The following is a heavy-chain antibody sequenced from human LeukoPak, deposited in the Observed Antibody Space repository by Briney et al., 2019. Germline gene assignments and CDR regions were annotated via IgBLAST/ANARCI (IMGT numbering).Heavy chain of an antibody. Sequence: SETLSLTCAVYGESFTYCYWGWIRQPPGKGLEWIGEINYSGTTSYNSSLNSRVSISVNTSKNQFSLKLSSVTAADTAVYYCARGGRYYDTRGYTHRYYFDYWGQGTLVTVSS. CDR2: INYSGTT. D-gene: IGHD3-22*01. CDR3: ARGGRYYDTRGYTHRYYFDY. J-gene: IGHJ4*02. CDR1: GESFTYCY. V-gene: IGHV4-34*01.